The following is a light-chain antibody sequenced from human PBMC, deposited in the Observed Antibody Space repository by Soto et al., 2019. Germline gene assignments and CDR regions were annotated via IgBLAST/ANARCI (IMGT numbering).Light chain of an antibody. CDR2: DAS. Sequence: IVLTQSPGTLSLSPGERATLSCRASQSVSSSYLAWYQQKPGQAPRLLIYDASSRATGIPDRFSGSGSGTDFTLTISRLEPEDFAVYYCQQYGSSHTFGGGTKVEIK. CDR3: QQYGSSHT. CDR1: QSVSSSY. J-gene: IGKJ4*01. V-gene: IGKV3-20*01.